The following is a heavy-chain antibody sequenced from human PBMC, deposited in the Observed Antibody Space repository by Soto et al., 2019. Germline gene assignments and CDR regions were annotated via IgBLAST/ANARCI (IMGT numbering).Heavy chain of an antibody. V-gene: IGHV4-31*02. D-gene: IGHD6-13*01. J-gene: IGHJ4*02. CDR1: GGSIRSGGYY. CDR2: IYYSGST. CDR3: AREWGAAAVD. Sequence: QVQLQESGPGLVKPSQTLSLICTVSGGSIRSGGYYWSWIRQHPGKGLEWIGYIYYSGSTYYNPSLKSRVTISVDTSKNQFSLKLSSVTAVDTAVYYCAREWGAAAVDWGQGTLVTVSS.